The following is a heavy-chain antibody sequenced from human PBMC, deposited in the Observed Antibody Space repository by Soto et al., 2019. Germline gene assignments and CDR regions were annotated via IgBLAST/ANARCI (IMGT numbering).Heavy chain of an antibody. CDR2: ISSGGSTK. Sequence: LRLSCAASGFMFSDYYMSWIRQAPGKGLEWVSYISSGGSTKYYADSVKGRFTISRDNAKNSLSLQMSSLRAEDTAIYYCARGGGGFYDYVWGSYSQGAFDVGGQGTMVTVSS. V-gene: IGHV3-11*01. CDR3: ARGGGGFYDYVWGSYSQGAFDV. J-gene: IGHJ3*01. D-gene: IGHD3-16*01. CDR1: GFMFSDYY.